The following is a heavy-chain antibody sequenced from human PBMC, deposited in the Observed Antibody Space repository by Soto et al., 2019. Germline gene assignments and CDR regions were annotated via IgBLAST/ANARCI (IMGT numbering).Heavy chain of an antibody. D-gene: IGHD6-13*01. CDR3: ARDLRRIGYSSSWYYFDY. V-gene: IGHV4-59*01. CDR1: GGSISSYY. CDR2: IYYSGST. J-gene: IGHJ4*02. Sequence: SETLSLTCTVSGGSISSYYWSWIRQPPGKGLEWIGYIYYSGSTNYNPSLKSRVTISVDTSKNQFSLKLSSVTAADTAVYYCARDLRRIGYSSSWYYFDYWGQGTLVTVSS.